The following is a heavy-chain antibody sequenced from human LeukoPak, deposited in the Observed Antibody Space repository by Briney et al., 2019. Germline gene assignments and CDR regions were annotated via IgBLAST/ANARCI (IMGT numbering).Heavy chain of an antibody. V-gene: IGHV3-23*01. D-gene: IGHD2-15*01. CDR1: GFTFSSYA. Sequence: PGGSLRLSCAASGFTFSSYAMSWVRQAPGKGLEWVSAISGSGGSTYYADSVKGRFTISRDNSKNTLYLQMNSLRAEDTAVYYCAKDESGYCSGGSCYSNWFDPWGQGTLVTVSS. CDR3: AKDESGYCSGGSCYSNWFDP. CDR2: ISGSGGST. J-gene: IGHJ5*02.